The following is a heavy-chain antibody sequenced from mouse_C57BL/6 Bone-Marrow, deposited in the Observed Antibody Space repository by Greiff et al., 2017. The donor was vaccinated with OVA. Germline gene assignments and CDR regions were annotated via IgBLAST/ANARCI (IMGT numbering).Heavy chain of an antibody. V-gene: IGHV1-64*01. CDR3: AKSPYYFDY. J-gene: IGHJ2*01. CDR1: GYTFTSYW. Sequence: QVQLQQPGAELVKPGASVTLSCKASGYTFTSYWMHWVKQRPGQGLEWIGMIHPNSGSTNYNEKFKSKATLTVDKSSSTAYMQLSSLTSEDAAVYYCAKSPYYFDYWGQGTTLTVSS. CDR2: IHPNSGST.